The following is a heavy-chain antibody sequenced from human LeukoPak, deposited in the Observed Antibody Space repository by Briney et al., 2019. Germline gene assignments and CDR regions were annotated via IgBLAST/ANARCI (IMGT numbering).Heavy chain of an antibody. D-gene: IGHD5-12*01. CDR3: ASVGYSGYDRAFDY. J-gene: IGHJ4*02. Sequence: GGSLRLSCAASGFTVSSNCMSWVRQAPGKGLEWVSVISSAGNTYYADSVKGRFTISRDNSKNTLYLQMNSLRAEDTAVYYCASVGYSGYDRAFDYWGQGTLVTVSS. V-gene: IGHV3-53*01. CDR2: ISSAGNT. CDR1: GFTVSSNC.